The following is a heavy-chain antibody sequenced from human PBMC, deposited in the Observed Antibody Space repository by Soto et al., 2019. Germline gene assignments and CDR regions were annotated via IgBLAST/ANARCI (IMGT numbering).Heavy chain of an antibody. CDR1: GGSISSYY. Sequence: QVQLQESGPGLVKPSETLSLTCTVSGGSISSYYWSWIRQPPGKGLEWIGYIYYSGSTNYNPSLKMRFTISVDTSKSQFSLKLSSVTAADTAVYYCARLTSEHCSGGSCLDYYYYYMDVWGKGTTVTVSS. V-gene: IGHV4-59*08. CDR2: IYYSGST. D-gene: IGHD2-15*01. CDR3: ARLTSEHCSGGSCLDYYYYYMDV. J-gene: IGHJ6*03.